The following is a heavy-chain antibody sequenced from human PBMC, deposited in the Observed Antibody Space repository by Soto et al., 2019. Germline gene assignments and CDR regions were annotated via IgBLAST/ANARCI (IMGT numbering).Heavy chain of an antibody. Sequence: ASVKVSCKASGYTFTSYGISWVRQAPGQGLEWMGWISAYNGNTNYAQKLQGRVTMTTDTSTSTAYMELRSLRSDDTAVYYCARDYNLTPLYGSAPKFDSWGQGTLVTVSS. CDR3: ARDYNLTPLYGSAPKFDS. J-gene: IGHJ4*02. CDR1: GYTFTSYG. D-gene: IGHD3-10*01. V-gene: IGHV1-18*01. CDR2: ISAYNGNT.